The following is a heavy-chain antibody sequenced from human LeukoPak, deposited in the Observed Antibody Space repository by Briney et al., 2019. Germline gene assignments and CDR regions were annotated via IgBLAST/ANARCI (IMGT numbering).Heavy chain of an antibody. CDR1: GFAFNVFG. V-gene: IGHV3-30*02. CDR2: IKSDGVFT. J-gene: IGHJ4*02. Sequence: GGSLRLSCEGSGFAFNVFGMHWIRQAPGKGLEWVAFIKSDGVFTNYAEAVKGRFTISRDNSDDTVFLQMESVRPDDTAVYYCARKLMSSRRFEYWGQGTLVTVSS. CDR3: ARKLMSSRRFEY. D-gene: IGHD2-8*01.